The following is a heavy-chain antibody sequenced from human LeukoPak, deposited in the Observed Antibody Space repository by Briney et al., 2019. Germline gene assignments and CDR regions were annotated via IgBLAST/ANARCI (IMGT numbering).Heavy chain of an antibody. CDR1: GFTFSSYA. J-gene: IGHJ6*02. Sequence: GGSLRLSCAASGFTFSSYAMSWVRQAPGKGLEWVSVIYSGGSTYYADSVKGRFTISRDNSKNTLYLQMNSLRAEDTAVYYCARNRGDSSGYYYYYYGMDVWGQGTTVTVSS. CDR2: IYSGGST. V-gene: IGHV3-66*01. D-gene: IGHD3-22*01. CDR3: ARNRGDSSGYYYYYYGMDV.